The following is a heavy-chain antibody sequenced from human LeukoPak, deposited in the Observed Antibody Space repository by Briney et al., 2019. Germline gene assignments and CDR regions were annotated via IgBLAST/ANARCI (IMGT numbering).Heavy chain of an antibody. V-gene: IGHV4-39*01. J-gene: IGHJ4*02. CDR1: GGSISSSSYY. D-gene: IGHD5-24*01. CDR2: IYYSGST. Sequence: PSETLSLTCTVSGGSISSSSYYWGWIRQPPGKGLEWIGSIYYSGSTYYNPSLKSRVTISVDTSKNQFSLKLSSVTAADTAVYYCASNVEMATTWDYWGQGTLVTVSS. CDR3: ASNVEMATTWDY.